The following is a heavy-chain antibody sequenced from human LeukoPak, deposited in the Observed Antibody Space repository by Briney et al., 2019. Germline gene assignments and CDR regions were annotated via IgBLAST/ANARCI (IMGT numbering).Heavy chain of an antibody. V-gene: IGHV3-23*01. J-gene: IGHJ6*04. CDR1: GFPLSSYA. D-gene: IGHD3-10*02. CDR3: AELGITMIGGV. CDR2: ISGSGGST. Sequence: PGGSLRLSCAASGFPLSSYAMSWVRQAPGKGLAWVSAISGSGGSTYYADSVKGRFTISRDNSKNTLYLQMNSLRAEDTAVYYCAELGITMIGGVWGKGTTVTISS.